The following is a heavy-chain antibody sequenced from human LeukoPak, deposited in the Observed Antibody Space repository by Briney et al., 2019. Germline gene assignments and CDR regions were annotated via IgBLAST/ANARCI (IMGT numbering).Heavy chain of an antibody. CDR1: DYTVAKCY. V-gene: IGHV1-46*01. CDR2: INPSGGTT. CDR3: ARDNRGERTPGWGYGGFDI. J-gene: IGHJ3*02. Sequence: ASVTVSVKSSDYTVAKCYIHGGRQAPGQGLEWMGIINPSGGTTSYAQKFQGRVSMTRDTSTSTVYMELSSLRSEDTAVYYCARDNRGERTPGWGYGGFDIWGQGTMVSVSS. D-gene: IGHD3-16*01.